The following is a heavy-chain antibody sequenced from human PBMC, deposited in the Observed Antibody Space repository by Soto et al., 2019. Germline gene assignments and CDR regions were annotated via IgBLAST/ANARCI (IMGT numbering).Heavy chain of an antibody. V-gene: IGHV4-30-2*01. Sequence: QLQLQESGSGLVKPSQTLSLTCAVSGGSISSGGYSWSWIRQPPGKGLEWIGYIYHSGSTYYNPSLMSRVTISVDRSKNQFSLKLSSVTAADTAVYYCARVYSSSWYWFDPWGQGTLVTVSS. CDR1: GGSISSGGYS. J-gene: IGHJ5*02. CDR3: ARVYSSSWYWFDP. D-gene: IGHD6-13*01. CDR2: IYHSGST.